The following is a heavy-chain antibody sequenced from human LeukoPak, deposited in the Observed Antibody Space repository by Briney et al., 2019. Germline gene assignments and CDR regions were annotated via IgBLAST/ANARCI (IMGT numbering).Heavy chain of an antibody. Sequence: GGSLRVSCSASGFTFSTSWMDWVRQAPGKGLEWVANVNHDGSEKYYVDSVKGRFTISRDNAKNSLYLQMNSLRAEDTATYYCSRSLDYWGQGIQVTVSS. CDR3: SRSLDY. V-gene: IGHV3-7*01. CDR1: GFTFSTSW. CDR2: VNHDGSEK. J-gene: IGHJ4*02.